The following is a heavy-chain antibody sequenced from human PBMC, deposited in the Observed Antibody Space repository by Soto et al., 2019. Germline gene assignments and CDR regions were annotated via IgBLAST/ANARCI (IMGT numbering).Heavy chain of an antibody. J-gene: IGHJ4*02. CDR1: GFTFDDYA. CDR3: AKTTGRTGWDHFDS. CDR2: IHWNSGIT. D-gene: IGHD3-10*01. V-gene: IGHV3-9*01. Sequence: SLRISCAASGFTFDDYAMHWVRQAPGKGLEWVSGIHWNSGITGYADSVRGRFTISRDNAKNSLYLQMSSLRAEDTALYHCAKTTGRTGWDHFDSWSQGTLVTVSS.